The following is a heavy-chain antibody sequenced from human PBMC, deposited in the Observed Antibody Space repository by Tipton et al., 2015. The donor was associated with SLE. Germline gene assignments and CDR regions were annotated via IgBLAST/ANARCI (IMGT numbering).Heavy chain of an antibody. Sequence: GSLRLSCAASGFTFSSYEMNWVRQAPGKGLEWVSYISSSGSTIYYADSVKGRFTISRDNAKNSLYLQMNSLRAEDTAVYYCARGTAVAGTSGDYGMDVWGQGTTVTVSS. J-gene: IGHJ6*02. V-gene: IGHV3-48*03. CDR3: ARGTAVAGTSGDYGMDV. D-gene: IGHD6-19*01. CDR2: ISSSGSTI. CDR1: GFTFSSYE.